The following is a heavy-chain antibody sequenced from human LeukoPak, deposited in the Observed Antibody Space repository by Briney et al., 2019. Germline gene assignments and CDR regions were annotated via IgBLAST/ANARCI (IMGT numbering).Heavy chain of an antibody. CDR3: ARVQWELRGVGSYFEY. J-gene: IGHJ4*02. V-gene: IGHV3-7*01. CDR2: IKQEGSEK. CDR1: GFTFSSYW. D-gene: IGHD1-26*01. Sequence: GGSLRLSCVVVGFTFSSYWISWVRQAPGKWLEWVANIKQEGSEKYYVDSVKCRFSMSRDNAKNSLYLQMNSLRAEDTAVYYCARVQWELRGVGSYFEYWGQGALVTVSS.